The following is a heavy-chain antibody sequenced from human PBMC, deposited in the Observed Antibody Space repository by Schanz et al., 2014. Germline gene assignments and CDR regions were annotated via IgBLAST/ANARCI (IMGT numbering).Heavy chain of an antibody. CDR3: ARARSWPDY. CDR1: GGSISSGGYY. D-gene: IGHD6-13*01. CDR2: IYDGGST. Sequence: QVQLQESGPGLVKPSQTLSLTCTVSGGSISSGGYYWSWIRQHPGKGLEWIGYIYDGGSTYYNPSLKSGVTISVDASKNQCSLRLSAVTAADTAVYYCARARSWPDYWGQGTLVTVSS. V-gene: IGHV4-31*03. J-gene: IGHJ4*02.